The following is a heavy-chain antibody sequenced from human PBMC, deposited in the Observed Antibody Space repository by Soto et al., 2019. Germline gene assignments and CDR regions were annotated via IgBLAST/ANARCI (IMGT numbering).Heavy chain of an antibody. CDR1: GYTFTSYY. D-gene: IGHD4-17*01. CDR3: AATVSNGPFFDY. J-gene: IGHJ4*02. V-gene: IGHV1-46*01. CDR2: INTSGGST. Sequence: QVQLVQSGAEVKKPGASVKVSCKASGYTFTSYYMHWVRQAPGQGLEWMGIINTSGGSTSYAQKFQGRVTMTRDTSASTVYMELSSLRSEDTAVYYCAATVSNGPFFDYWGQGTLVTVSS.